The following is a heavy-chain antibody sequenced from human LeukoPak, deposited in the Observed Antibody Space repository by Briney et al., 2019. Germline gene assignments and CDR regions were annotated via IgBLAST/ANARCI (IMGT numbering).Heavy chain of an antibody. V-gene: IGHV4-38-2*01. J-gene: IGHJ5*02. CDR2: IYHSGST. Sequence: SETLSLTCAVSGYSISSGYYWGWIRQPPGKGLEWIGSIYHSGSTYYNPSLKSRVTISVDTSKNRFSLKLSSVTAADTAVYYCASLYGDYDWFDPWGQGTLVTVSS. D-gene: IGHD4-17*01. CDR1: GYSISSGYY. CDR3: ASLYGDYDWFDP.